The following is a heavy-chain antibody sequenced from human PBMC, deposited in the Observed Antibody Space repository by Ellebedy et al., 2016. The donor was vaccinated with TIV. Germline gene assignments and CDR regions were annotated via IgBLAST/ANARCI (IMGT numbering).Heavy chain of an antibody. CDR3: ARGVGERGYCSGGSCFTPTYYYYGMDV. CDR1: GFTFNNYW. J-gene: IGHJ6*02. D-gene: IGHD2-15*01. CDR2: INSDGSST. V-gene: IGHV3-74*01. Sequence: GGSLRLXCAASGFTFNNYWMYWVRQAPGKGLVWVSRINSDGSSTSYADSVKGRFTISRDNAKNTLYVQMNSLRAEDTAVYYCARGVGERGYCSGGSCFTPTYYYYGMDVWGQGTTVTVSS.